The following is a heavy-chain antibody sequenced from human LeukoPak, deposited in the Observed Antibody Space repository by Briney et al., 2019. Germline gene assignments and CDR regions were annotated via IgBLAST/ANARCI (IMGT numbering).Heavy chain of an antibody. J-gene: IGHJ4*02. CDR3: ARGPYDFWSGYLDY. CDR1: GGSINNYY. Sequence: SDTLSLTCTVSGGSINNYYWSWIRQPPGKGLEWIGYIYYSGSTNYNPSLKSRVTISVDTSKNQFSLKLSSVTAADTAVYYCARGPYDFWSGYLDYWGQGTLVTVSS. CDR2: IYYSGST. D-gene: IGHD3-3*01. V-gene: IGHV4-59*08.